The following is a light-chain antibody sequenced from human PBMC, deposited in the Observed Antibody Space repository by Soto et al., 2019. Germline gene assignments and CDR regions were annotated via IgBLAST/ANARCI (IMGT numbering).Light chain of an antibody. Sequence: QAVVTQPPSASGAPGQRVTISCTGSSSNIGAGYDVHWYQQLPGTAPKLLIYGNSNRPSGVPDRFSGSKSGTSASLAITGLQAEDEADYYCQSYDSSLSVVFGGGTKITVL. CDR3: QSYDSSLSVV. CDR1: SSNIGAGYD. V-gene: IGLV1-40*01. J-gene: IGLJ2*01. CDR2: GNS.